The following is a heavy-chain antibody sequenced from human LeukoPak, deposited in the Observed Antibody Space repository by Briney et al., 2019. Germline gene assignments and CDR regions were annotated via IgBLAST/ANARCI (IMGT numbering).Heavy chain of an antibody. CDR2: ISSRSTYI. D-gene: IGHD3-16*01. Sequence: GGSLRLSCAASGFTFGNYSMNWVRQAPGKGLEWASSISSRSTYIYHADSVKGRFTISRDNAKNSLFPQMNSLRAEDTAVYFCAKSTRAVMAMMDVWGKGTTVTVSS. CDR1: GFTFGNYS. J-gene: IGHJ6*04. CDR3: AKSTRAVMAMMDV. V-gene: IGHV3-21*01.